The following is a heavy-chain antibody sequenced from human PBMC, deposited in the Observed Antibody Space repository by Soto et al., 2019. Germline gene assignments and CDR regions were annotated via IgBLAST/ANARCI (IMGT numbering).Heavy chain of an antibody. Sequence: GGSLRLSCAASGFTFSSYGMHWVRQAPCKGLEWVAVIWYDGSNKYYADSVKGRFTISRDNSKNTLYLQMNSLRAEDTAVYYCARGTGITFGGATRLPHYYYGMDVWGQGTTVTVSS. CDR3: ARGTGITFGGATRLPHYYYGMDV. V-gene: IGHV3-33*01. CDR2: IWYDGSNK. D-gene: IGHD3-16*01. CDR1: GFTFSSYG. J-gene: IGHJ6*01.